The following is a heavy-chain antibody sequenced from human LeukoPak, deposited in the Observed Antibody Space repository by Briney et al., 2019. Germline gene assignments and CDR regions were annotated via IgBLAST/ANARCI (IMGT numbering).Heavy chain of an antibody. CDR2: ISSSSSYI. J-gene: IGHJ4*02. Sequence: GGSLKLSCAASGFTFSGSAMHWVRQAQGKGLEWVSSISSSSSYIYYADSVKGRFTISRDNAKNSLYLQMNSLRAEDTAVYYCARVAYGSGSYALVDYWGQGTLVTVSS. CDR1: GFTFSGSA. D-gene: IGHD3-10*01. V-gene: IGHV3-21*01. CDR3: ARVAYGSGSYALVDY.